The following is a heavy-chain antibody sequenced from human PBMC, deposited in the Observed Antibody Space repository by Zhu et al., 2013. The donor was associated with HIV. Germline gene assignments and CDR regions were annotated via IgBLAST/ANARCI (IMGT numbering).Heavy chain of an antibody. Sequence: QVQLVQSGAEVKKPGASVKVSCKTSGYIFTDYFMHWVRQAPGQGLEWMGWINPYSGGTNYAQKFQGRVTMTRDTSIGTAYMELSRLKSDDTAIYYCARVKNRLISYYQGSGSDTSFYFDSWGQGTLVTASS. CDR3: ARVKNRLISYYQGSGSDTSFYFDS. D-gene: IGHD3-10*01. CDR2: INPYSGGT. V-gene: IGHV1-2*02. J-gene: IGHJ4*02. CDR1: GYIFTDYF.